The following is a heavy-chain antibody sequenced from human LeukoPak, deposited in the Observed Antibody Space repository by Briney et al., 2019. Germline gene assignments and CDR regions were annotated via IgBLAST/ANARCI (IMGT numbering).Heavy chain of an antibody. V-gene: IGHV3-21*01. Sequence: PGGSLRLSCAASGFIFRSYDMSWVRQAPGKGLEWVSSISSSTSYIYYADSVKGRFTISRDNAKNSLYLQMNSLRAEDTAVYYCASLYGGYDYWGQGTLVTVSS. J-gene: IGHJ4*02. CDR3: ASLYGGYDY. D-gene: IGHD5-12*01. CDR1: GFIFRSYD. CDR2: ISSSTSYI.